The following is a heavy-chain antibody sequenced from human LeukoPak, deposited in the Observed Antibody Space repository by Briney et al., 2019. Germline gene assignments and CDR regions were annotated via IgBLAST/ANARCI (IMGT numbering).Heavy chain of an antibody. J-gene: IGHJ5*02. CDR3: IVFGDSNH. Sequence: SGGSLRLSCAASGLTGSHNYVSWVRQAPGKGLEWVSAIHTSGDTCYADSVKGRITISRDTSKNTLYLQINSLRVEDTAVYYCIVFGDSNHWGQGTLVTVSS. D-gene: IGHD4-17*01. CDR2: IHTSGDT. V-gene: IGHV3-53*01. CDR1: GLTGSHNY.